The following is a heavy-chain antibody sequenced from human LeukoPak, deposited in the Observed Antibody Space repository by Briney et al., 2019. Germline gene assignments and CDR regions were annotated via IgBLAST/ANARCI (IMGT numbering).Heavy chain of an antibody. CDR3: ASVRDGYSIDAFDI. J-gene: IGHJ3*02. D-gene: IGHD5-24*01. V-gene: IGHV3-66*01. CDR1: GFTVSSNY. CDR2: IYSGGST. Sequence: PAGSLRLSCAASGFTVSSNYMSWVRQAPGKGLEWVSVIYSGGSTYYADSVKGRFTISRDNSKNTLYLQMNSLRAEDTAVYYCASVRDGYSIDAFDIWGQGTMVTVSS.